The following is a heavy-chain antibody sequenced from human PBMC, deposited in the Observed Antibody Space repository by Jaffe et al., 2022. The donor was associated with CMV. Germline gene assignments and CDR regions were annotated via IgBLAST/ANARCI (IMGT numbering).Heavy chain of an antibody. CDR3: ARGERNGHYYDSSGYYLVPRGFDY. V-gene: IGHV4-34*01. D-gene: IGHD3-22*01. Sequence: QVQLQQWGAGLLKPSETLSLTCAVYGGSFSGYYWSWIRQPPGKGLEWIGEINHSGSTNYNPSLKSRVTISVDTSKNQFSLKLSSVTAADTAVYYCARGERNGHYYDSSGYYLVPRGFDYWGQGTLVTVSS. CDR2: INHSGST. CDR1: GGSFSGYY. J-gene: IGHJ4*02.